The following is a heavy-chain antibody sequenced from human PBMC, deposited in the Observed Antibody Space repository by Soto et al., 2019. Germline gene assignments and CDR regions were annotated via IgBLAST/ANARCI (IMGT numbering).Heavy chain of an antibody. V-gene: IGHV5-51*01. CDR1: GYSFTSYW. Sequence: PGESLKVSWKCSGYSFTSYWIGWVRQMPGKGLEWMGIIYPGDSDTRYSPSFQGQVTISADKSISTAYLQWSSLKASDTAMYYCERRREDQYGGYAFDIWGQGTMVTVSS. D-gene: IGHD4-17*01. CDR2: IYPGDSDT. CDR3: ERRREDQYGGYAFDI. J-gene: IGHJ3*02.